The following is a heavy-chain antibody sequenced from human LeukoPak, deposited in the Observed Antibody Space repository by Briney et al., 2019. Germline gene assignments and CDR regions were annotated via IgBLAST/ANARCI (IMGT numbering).Heavy chain of an antibody. CDR3: ARDYGTTTTTKRWGFFDY. J-gene: IGHJ4*02. V-gene: IGHV3-53*01. CDR2: IYSGGST. CDR1: GFTVSSNY. Sequence: PGGSLRLSCAASGFTVSSNYMSWVRQAPGKGLEWVSVIYSGGSTYYADSVKGRFTISRDNSKNTLYLQMNSLRVEDTAVYYCARDYGTTTTTKRWGFFDYWGQGALVTVSS. D-gene: IGHD4-11*01.